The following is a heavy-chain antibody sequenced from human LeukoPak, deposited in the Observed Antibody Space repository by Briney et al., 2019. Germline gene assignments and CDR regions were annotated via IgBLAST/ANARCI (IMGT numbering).Heavy chain of an antibody. CDR3: AVYHGDYVAFDY. V-gene: IGHV1-18*01. D-gene: IGHD4-17*01. J-gene: IGHJ4*02. CDR2: ISGYNGNT. CDR1: GYTFTTYG. Sequence: ASVKVSCKASGYTFTTYGISWVRQAPGQGLEWMGWISGYNGNTNYAQKFQGRVTMTTDTSTTTAYMELRSLGPDDTAVYYCAVYHGDYVAFDYWGQGTLVTVSS.